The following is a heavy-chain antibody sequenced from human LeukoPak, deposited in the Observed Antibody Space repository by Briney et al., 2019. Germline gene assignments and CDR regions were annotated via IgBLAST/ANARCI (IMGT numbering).Heavy chain of an antibody. J-gene: IGHJ5*02. Sequence: SETLSLTCTVSGGSISSYYWSWLRQPAGKGLEWIGRIYTSGSTNYNPSLTSRVTMSVDTSKNQFSLKLSSVTAADTAVYYCARYPRDGYRGFDPWGQGTLVTVSS. CDR1: GGSISSYY. CDR3: ARYPRDGYRGFDP. CDR2: IYTSGST. D-gene: IGHD5-24*01. V-gene: IGHV4-4*07.